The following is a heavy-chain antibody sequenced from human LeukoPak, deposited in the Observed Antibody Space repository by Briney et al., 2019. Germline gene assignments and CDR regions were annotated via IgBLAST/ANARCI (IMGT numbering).Heavy chain of an antibody. V-gene: IGHV4-39*01. CDR2: LYYGGST. J-gene: IGHJ3*02. Sequence: SETLSLTCTVSGGSISSISYYWGWIRQPPGKGLEWIGTLYYGGSTYYNPSLKSRGTISVDMSKNQFSLMLSSVTAVDTAVYYCSREDTATATGALDIWGQGTMVTVS. D-gene: IGHD5-18*01. CDR1: GGSISSISYY. CDR3: SREDTATATGALDI.